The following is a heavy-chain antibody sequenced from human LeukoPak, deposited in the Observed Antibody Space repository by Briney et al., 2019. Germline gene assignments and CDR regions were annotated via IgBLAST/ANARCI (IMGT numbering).Heavy chain of an antibody. J-gene: IGHJ4*02. CDR1: GYTFTGYY. V-gene: IGHV1-2*02. CDR3: ARAYYYYYDSSGYYLW. D-gene: IGHD3-22*01. CDR2: INPNSGGT. Sequence: GASVKVSCKASGYTFTGYYMHWVRQAPGQGLEWMGWINPNSGGTNYAQKFQGGVTMTRDTSISTAYMELSRLRSDDTAVYYCARAYYYYYDSSGYYLWWGQGTLVTVSS.